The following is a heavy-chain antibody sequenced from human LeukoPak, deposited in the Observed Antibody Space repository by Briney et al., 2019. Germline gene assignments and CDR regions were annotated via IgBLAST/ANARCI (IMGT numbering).Heavy chain of an antibody. CDR3: AREGAYCGGDCYLDY. CDR1: GGSIRSDGYY. J-gene: IGHJ4*02. Sequence: PSETLSLTCAVSGGSIRSDGYYWSWIRQHPGKGLEWLGYIYYSGVTYHNPSLKSRVTISVDTSTNQLSLKLSSVTAADSAVYYCAREGAYCGGDCYLDYWGQGTLVTVSS. CDR2: IYYSGVT. V-gene: IGHV4-31*11. D-gene: IGHD2-21*02.